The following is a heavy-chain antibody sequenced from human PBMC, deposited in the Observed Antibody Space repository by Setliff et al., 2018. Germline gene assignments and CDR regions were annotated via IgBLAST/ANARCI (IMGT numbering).Heavy chain of an antibody. CDR1: GESFSNNY. V-gene: IGHV4-34*01. Sequence: PSETLSLTCSVYGESFSNNYWSWIRQTPGKGLEWIGESNHGGSTSYHPSLKSRLTMSVDTSKNQFSLKLRSVTAADTAVYYCARGRMRGSCSGPSCTYDPFDIWGQGTPVTVSS. D-gene: IGHD2-2*01. J-gene: IGHJ3*02. CDR3: ARGRMRGSCSGPSCTYDPFDI. CDR2: SNHGGST.